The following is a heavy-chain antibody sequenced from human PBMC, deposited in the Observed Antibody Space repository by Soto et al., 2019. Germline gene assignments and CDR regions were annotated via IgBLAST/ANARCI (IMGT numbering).Heavy chain of an antibody. CDR3: AAPEAYYDFWSGYYNY. D-gene: IGHD3-3*01. V-gene: IGHV4-39*01. Sequence: QLQLQESGPGLVKPSETLSLTCTVSGGSISSSSYYWGWIRQPPGKGLEWIGSIYYSGSTYYNPSLKSRVTISVDTSKNQFSLKLSSVTAADTAVYYCAAPEAYYDFWSGYYNYWGQGTLVTVSS. J-gene: IGHJ4*02. CDR1: GGSISSSSYY. CDR2: IYYSGST.